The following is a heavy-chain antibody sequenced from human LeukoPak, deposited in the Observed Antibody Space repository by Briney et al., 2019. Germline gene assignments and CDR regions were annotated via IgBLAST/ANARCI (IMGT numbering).Heavy chain of an antibody. CDR2: INHSGST. CDR3: ARGQGDDFWSGYTPNWFDP. J-gene: IGHJ5*02. V-gene: IGHV4-34*01. Sequence: SETLSLTCAAYGGSFSGYYWSWIRQPPGKGLEWIGEINHSGSTNYNPSLKSRVTISVDTSKNQFSLKLSSVTAADTAVYYCARGQGDDFWSGYTPNWFDPWGQGTLVTVSS. D-gene: IGHD3-3*01. CDR1: GGSFSGYY.